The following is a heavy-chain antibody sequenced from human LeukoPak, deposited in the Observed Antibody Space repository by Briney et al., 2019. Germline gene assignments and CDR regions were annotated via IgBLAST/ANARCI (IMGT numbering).Heavy chain of an antibody. V-gene: IGHV3-9*01. D-gene: IGHD3-3*01. CDR2: ISWNSGSI. CDR3: AKGPYYDFWSGPDY. J-gene: IGHJ4*02. CDR1: GFTFDDYA. Sequence: GGSLRLSCAASGFTFDDYAMHWVRQAPGKGLEWVSGISWNSGSIGYADSVKGRFTISRGNAKNSLYLQMNSLRAEDTALYYCAKGPYYDFWSGPDYWGQGPLVTVSA.